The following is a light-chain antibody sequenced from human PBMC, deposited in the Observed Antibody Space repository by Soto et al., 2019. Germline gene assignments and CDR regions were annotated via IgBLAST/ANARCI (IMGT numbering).Light chain of an antibody. CDR3: QQRSTWPT. CDR1: ESVDFH. J-gene: IGKJ5*01. CDR2: DAS. Sequence: VLTQSPATLSLYPGKIATLSCRASESVDFHLAWYQQKPGQAPRLLIYDASVRATGTPARFSGSGSGTDFTLTISSLEPEDFALYYCQQRSTWPTFGQGTRLEIK. V-gene: IGKV3-11*01.